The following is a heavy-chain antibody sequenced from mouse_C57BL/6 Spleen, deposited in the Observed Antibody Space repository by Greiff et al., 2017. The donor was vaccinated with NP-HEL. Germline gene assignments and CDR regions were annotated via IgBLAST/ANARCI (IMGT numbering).Heavy chain of an antibody. D-gene: IGHD2-2*01. J-gene: IGHJ3*01. Sequence: ESGAELVRPGASVTLSCKASGYTFTDYEMHWVKQTPVHGLEWIGAIDPETGGTAYNQKFKGKAILTADKSSSTAYMELRSLTSEDSAVYYCTRGGYHPWFAYWGQGTLVTVSA. CDR2: IDPETGGT. CDR3: TRGGYHPWFAY. CDR1: GYTFTDYE. V-gene: IGHV1-15*01.